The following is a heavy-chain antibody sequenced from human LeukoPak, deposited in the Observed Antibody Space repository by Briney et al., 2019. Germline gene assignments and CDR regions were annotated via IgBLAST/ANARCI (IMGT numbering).Heavy chain of an antibody. V-gene: IGHV3-7*01. Sequence: GGSLRLSCAASGFIFSSYRMSWVRQAPGKGLEWVANIKQDGSEKYYVDSVKGRFTISRDNAKNSLYLQMNSLRAEDTAVYYCARAGGSSWADYWGQGTLVTVSS. CDR2: IKQDGSEK. CDR3: ARAGGSSWADY. CDR1: GFIFSSYR. D-gene: IGHD6-13*01. J-gene: IGHJ4*02.